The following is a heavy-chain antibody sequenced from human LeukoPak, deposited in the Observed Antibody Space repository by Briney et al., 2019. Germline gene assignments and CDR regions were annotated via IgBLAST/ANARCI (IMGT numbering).Heavy chain of an antibody. D-gene: IGHD2-2*01. CDR3: ARGGYCSNTSCYLVYYDMDV. J-gene: IGHJ6*02. CDR1: GGSISSYY. V-gene: IGHV4-59*01. CDR2: IYYSGST. Sequence: SETLSLTCTVSGGSISSYYWSWIRQPPGKGLEWIGYIYYSGSTNYNPSLKSRVTISVDTSKNQFSLKLSSVTAADTAVYYCARGGYCSNTSCYLVYYDMDVWGQGTTVTVSS.